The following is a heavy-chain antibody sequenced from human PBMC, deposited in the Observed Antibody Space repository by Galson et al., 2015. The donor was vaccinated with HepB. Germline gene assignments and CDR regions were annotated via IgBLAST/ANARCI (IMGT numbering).Heavy chain of an antibody. CDR2: ISYDGSNK. J-gene: IGHJ6*02. CDR1: GFTFSTSW. V-gene: IGHV3-30*03. CDR3: AREEVEMATIGYLYYYYYGMDV. D-gene: IGHD5-24*01. Sequence: SLRLSCAASGFTFSTSWMSWVRQAPGKGLEWVAVISYDGSNKYYADSVKGRFTISRDNSKNTLYLQMNSLRAEDTAVYYCAREEVEMATIGYLYYYYYGMDVWGQGTTVTVSS.